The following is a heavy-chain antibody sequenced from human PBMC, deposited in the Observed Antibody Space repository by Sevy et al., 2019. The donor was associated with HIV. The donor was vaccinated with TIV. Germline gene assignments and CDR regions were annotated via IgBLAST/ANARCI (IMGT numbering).Heavy chain of an antibody. J-gene: IGHJ4*02. Sequence: ASVKVSCKASGYIFTSYGISWVRQAPRQRLEWMGWINGNNGNTNCVQNLQGRVTMTTDTSTNTAYMELRSLRSDDTAVYYCARDGYDGSGYQRGLFDFWGQGTLVTVSS. V-gene: IGHV1-18*01. CDR3: ARDGYDGSGYQRGLFDF. D-gene: IGHD3-22*01. CDR1: GYIFTSYG. CDR2: INGNNGNT.